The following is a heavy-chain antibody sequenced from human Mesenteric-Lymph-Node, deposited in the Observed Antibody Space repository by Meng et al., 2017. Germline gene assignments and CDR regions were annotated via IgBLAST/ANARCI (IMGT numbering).Heavy chain of an antibody. CDR3: ARGEMVRGLDY. Sequence: QVQLVESGGGVVKPGRSLRLSCAASGFTFSSYGMHWVRQAPGKGLEWVAVIWYDGSNKYYADSVKGRFTISRDNSKNTLYLQMNSLRAEDTAVYYCARGEMVRGLDYWGQGTLVTVSS. D-gene: IGHD3-10*01. CDR2: IWYDGSNK. J-gene: IGHJ4*02. V-gene: IGHV3-33*01. CDR1: GFTFSSYG.